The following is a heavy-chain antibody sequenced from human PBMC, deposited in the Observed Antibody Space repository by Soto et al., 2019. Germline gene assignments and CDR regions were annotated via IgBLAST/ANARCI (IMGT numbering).Heavy chain of an antibody. J-gene: IGHJ5*02. CDR3: ARDSSSYFGWFDP. V-gene: IGHV3-33*01. D-gene: IGHD2-15*01. CDR1: GFIFRTYG. Sequence: QGQLVESGGGVVQPGRSLRLSCTASGFIFRTYGMHWVRQAPGKGLEWVAVIWYDGSNKYYADSVKGRFTISRDNSKKTLYLQMNSVRAEDTAVYYCARDSSSYFGWFDPWGQGTLVTVSS. CDR2: IWYDGSNK.